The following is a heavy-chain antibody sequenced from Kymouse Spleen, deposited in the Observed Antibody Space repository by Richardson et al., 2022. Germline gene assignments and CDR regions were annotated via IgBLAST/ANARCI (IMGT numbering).Heavy chain of an antibody. Sequence: QVQLQQWGAGLLKPSETLSLTCAVYGGSFSGYYWSWIRQPPGKGLEWIGEINHSGSTNYNPSLKSRVTISVDTSKNQFSLKLSSVTAADTAVYYCARVLDTAMVIDYWGQGTLVTVSS. V-gene: IGHV4-34*01. CDR1: GGSFSGYY. D-gene: IGHD5-18,IGHD5-18*01. CDR3: ARVLDTAMVIDY. J-gene: IGHJ4*02. CDR2: INHSGST.